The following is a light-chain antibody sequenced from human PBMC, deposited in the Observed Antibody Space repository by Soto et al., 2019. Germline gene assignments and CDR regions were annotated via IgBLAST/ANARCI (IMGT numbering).Light chain of an antibody. V-gene: IGKV1-39*01. CDR2: AAS. Sequence: DIQMTQSPPSLSASVGDRVTITCRTSQSITRYLNWYRQQPGEAPKLLIYAASSLQSGVPSRFSGSGSGTDLTLTISSLATEDFATFYCQDSYSVLRTFGQGTKVELK. J-gene: IGKJ1*01. CDR1: QSITRY. CDR3: QDSYSVLRT.